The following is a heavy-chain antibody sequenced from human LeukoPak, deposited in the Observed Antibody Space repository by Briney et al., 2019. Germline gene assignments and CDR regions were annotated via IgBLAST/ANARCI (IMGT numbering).Heavy chain of an antibody. J-gene: IGHJ6*03. Sequence: SETLSLICGVSGHSISSNNWWAWVRQSPGKGLEWIGDIYHGGSTNYNPSLKGRLIISIDKSANQFSLGLISVTAADTAVYYCARYRILEHLGHYSYSVDVWGKGATVTVSS. CDR2: IYHGGST. V-gene: IGHV4-4*02. D-gene: IGHD3-3*01. CDR1: GHSISSNNW. CDR3: ARYRILEHLGHYSYSVDV.